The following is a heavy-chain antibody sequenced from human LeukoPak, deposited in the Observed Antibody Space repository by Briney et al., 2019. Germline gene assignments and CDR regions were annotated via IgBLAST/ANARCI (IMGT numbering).Heavy chain of an antibody. CDR3: AKYVSAKGPPYGLDV. D-gene: IGHD2/OR15-2a*01. CDR2: ICASGGST. Sequence: QSAGSLRLSCAASEFTFSSYARQWVRQAPGKGLEWVSGICASGGSTYYADSVKGRFTISRDNSKNTLYLQMNSLRAEDTAIYYCAKYVSAKGPPYGLDVWAKGPRSPSP. V-gene: IGHV3-23*01. J-gene: IGHJ6*02. CDR1: EFTFSSYA.